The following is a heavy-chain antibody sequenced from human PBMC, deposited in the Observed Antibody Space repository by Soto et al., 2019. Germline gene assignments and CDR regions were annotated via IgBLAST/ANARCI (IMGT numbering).Heavy chain of an antibody. CDR1: GYTFTGYY. D-gene: IGHD6-13*01. V-gene: IGHV1-2*04. J-gene: IGHJ6*02. Sequence: ASVKVSCKASGYTFTGYYMHWVRQAPGQGLEWMGWINPNSGGTNYAQKFQGWVTMTRDTSISTAYMELSRLRSDDTAVYYCARDRVQQLGQEYYYYYGMDGWGQGTTVTVSS. CDR2: INPNSGGT. CDR3: ARDRVQQLGQEYYYYYGMDG.